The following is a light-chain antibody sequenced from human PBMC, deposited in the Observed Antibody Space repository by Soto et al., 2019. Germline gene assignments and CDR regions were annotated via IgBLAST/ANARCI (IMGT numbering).Light chain of an antibody. J-gene: IGLJ2*01. CDR3: SSYTSSSTYVV. CDR1: SSDVGGYNY. V-gene: IGLV2-14*01. CDR2: DVS. Sequence: QSALTQPASVSGSPGQSITISCTGTSSDVGGYNYVSWYQQHPGKAPKLMIYDVSNRPSGVSNRFSGSKSGNTASLTISGLQAEDEADYYCSSYTSSSTYVVFGGGTSSPS.